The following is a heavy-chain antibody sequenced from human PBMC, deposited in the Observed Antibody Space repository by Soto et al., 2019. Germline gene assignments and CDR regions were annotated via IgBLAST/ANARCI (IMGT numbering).Heavy chain of an antibody. Sequence: QVQLVESGGGVVQPGRSLRLSCAASGFTFSSYAMHWVGQAPGKGLEWVAVISYDGSNKYYADSVKGRFTISRDNSKNTLYLQMNSLRAEDTAVYYCARDRYGDYRRRYFDLWGRGTLVTVSS. J-gene: IGHJ2*01. V-gene: IGHV3-30-3*01. CDR2: ISYDGSNK. CDR1: GFTFSSYA. D-gene: IGHD4-17*01. CDR3: ARDRYGDYRRRYFDL.